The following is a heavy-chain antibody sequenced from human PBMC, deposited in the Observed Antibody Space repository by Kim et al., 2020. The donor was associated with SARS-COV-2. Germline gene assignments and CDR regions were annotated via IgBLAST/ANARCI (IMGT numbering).Heavy chain of an antibody. D-gene: IGHD6-25*01. CDR1: GFPFSGYW. Sequence: PGGSLRLSCAASGFPFSGYWMAWVRQAPGKGLEWVANIEHDGTDKNYLESVKGRFTVSRDNAKNSLYLQMSSLRIEDTAVYYCARSDQRSDGTTSSWGQGTLVTVSS. J-gene: IGHJ4*02. CDR3: ARSDQRSDGTTSS. V-gene: IGHV3-7*01. CDR2: IEHDGTDK.